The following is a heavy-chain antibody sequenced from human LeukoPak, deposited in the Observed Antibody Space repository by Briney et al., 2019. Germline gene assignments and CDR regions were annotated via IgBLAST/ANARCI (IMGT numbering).Heavy chain of an antibody. D-gene: IGHD3-22*01. V-gene: IGHV3-23*01. Sequence: PGGSLRFSCAASGFTFSNYAMSWVRQAPGKGLKWVSAISGSGGSTDYADSVKGRLSISRDNSKKSLYLQMNSLRAEDTAVYYCAKSPTHDSFDYFQSWGQGTLVTVSS. J-gene: IGHJ4*02. CDR3: AKSPTHDSFDYFQS. CDR2: ISGSGGST. CDR1: GFTFSNYA.